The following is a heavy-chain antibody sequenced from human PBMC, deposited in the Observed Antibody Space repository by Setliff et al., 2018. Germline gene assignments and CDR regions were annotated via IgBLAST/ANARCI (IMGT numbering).Heavy chain of an antibody. Sequence: WASVKVSCKASGYIFTSYYIHWVRQAPGQGLEWIGLFNPSGGSTKYAEKFQGRVTLTRDTSASTVYMDLSSLRSEDTATYYCARGDYSNPCDYWGQGTLVTVSS. V-gene: IGHV1-46*01. J-gene: IGHJ4*02. CDR2: FNPSGGST. CDR1: GYIFTSYY. CDR3: ARGDYSNPCDY. D-gene: IGHD4-4*01.